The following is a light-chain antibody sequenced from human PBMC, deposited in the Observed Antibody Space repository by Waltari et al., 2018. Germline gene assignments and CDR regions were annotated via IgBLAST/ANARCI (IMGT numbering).Light chain of an antibody. Sequence: QSALTQPASVSGSPGQSLTISCTGTSSDVGGYNYVSWYQQYPGKVPKLMIYDVSKWPSGVSNRFSGSKSGNTASLTISGLQAEDEADYYCSSYTSSNTVIFGGGTKLTVL. V-gene: IGLV2-14*01. CDR3: SSYTSSNTVI. CDR2: DVS. J-gene: IGLJ2*01. CDR1: SSDVGGYNY.